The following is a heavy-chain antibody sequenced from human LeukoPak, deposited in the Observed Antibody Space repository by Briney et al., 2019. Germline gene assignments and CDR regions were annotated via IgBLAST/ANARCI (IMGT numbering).Heavy chain of an antibody. V-gene: IGHV3-30*18. D-gene: IGHD4-11*01. CDR3: AKVGQSSNY. Sequence: GRSLRLSCAASGFTFSSYGMHWVRQAPGKGLEWVAVISYDGSNKYYADSVKGRFTISRDNSKNTLYLQMNSLRAEDTAVYYCAKVGQSSNYWGQGTLVTVSS. CDR2: ISYDGSNK. CDR1: GFTFSSYG. J-gene: IGHJ4*02.